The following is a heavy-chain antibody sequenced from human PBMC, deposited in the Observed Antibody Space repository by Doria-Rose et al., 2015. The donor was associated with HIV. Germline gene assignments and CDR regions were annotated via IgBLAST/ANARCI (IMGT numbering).Heavy chain of an antibody. V-gene: IGHV2-26*01. J-gene: IGHJ4*02. Sequence: QESGPVPVKPTETLTLTCTVSGVSLSSPGMGVSWIRQPPGKALEWLANSFSDDERSYTTSLKSRLTISRCTSKSQVVLTMTDMDPVDTATYYCARIKSSRWYHKYYFDFWGQGTLVIVSA. D-gene: IGHD6-13*01. CDR2: SFSDDER. CDR3: ARIKSSRWYHKYYFDF. CDR1: GVSLSSPGMG.